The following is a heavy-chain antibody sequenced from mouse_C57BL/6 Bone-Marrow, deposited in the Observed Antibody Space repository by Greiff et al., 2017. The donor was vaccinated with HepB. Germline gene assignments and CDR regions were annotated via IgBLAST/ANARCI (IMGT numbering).Heavy chain of an antibody. J-gene: IGHJ3*01. Sequence: QVQLQESGAELARPGASVKLSCKASGYTFTSYGISWVKQRPGQGLEWIGEIDPSGGNTNYNEKFKGKATLTADKSSSTAYMELSSLTSEDSAVYVCAEITTVVARHRRFAYWGQGTLLTVSA. D-gene: IGHD1-1*01. V-gene: IGHV1-81*01. CDR3: AEITTVVARHRRFAY. CDR2: IDPSGGNT. CDR1: GYTFTSYG.